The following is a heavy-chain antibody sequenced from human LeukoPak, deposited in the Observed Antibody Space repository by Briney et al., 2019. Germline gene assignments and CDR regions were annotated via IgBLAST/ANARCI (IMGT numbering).Heavy chain of an antibody. V-gene: IGHV4-39*01. Sequence: SETLSLACTVSNVSITQPHHYWGWLRQPPGKGLEWIGNVHYDGYSYYNPSLRGRVSISIDTSKKQFALNVNSLTAADTAVYYCVRQRLWSDLWGQGALVIVSS. CDR2: VHYDGYS. D-gene: IGHD4/OR15-4a*01. J-gene: IGHJ5*02. CDR1: NVSITQPHHY. CDR3: VRQRLWSDL.